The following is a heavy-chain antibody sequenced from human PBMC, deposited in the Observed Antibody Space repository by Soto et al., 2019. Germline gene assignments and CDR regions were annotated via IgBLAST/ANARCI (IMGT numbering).Heavy chain of an antibody. CDR3: ARRVMATTIGVGAFDI. Sequence: QVQLQESGPGLVKPSQTLSLTCTVSGGSISSGGYYWSWIRQHPGKGLEWIGYIYYSGSTYYNPSLKSRVTISEDTSKNRYSLKLSSVTAAETAVYYCARRVMATTIGVGAFDIWGQGTMVTVSS. D-gene: IGHD2-21*01. J-gene: IGHJ3*02. CDR2: IYYSGST. V-gene: IGHV4-31*03. CDR1: GGSISSGGYY.